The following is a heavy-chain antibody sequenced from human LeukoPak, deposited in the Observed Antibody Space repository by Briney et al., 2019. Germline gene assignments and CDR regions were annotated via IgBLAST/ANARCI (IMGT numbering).Heavy chain of an antibody. CDR1: GYTFTCYD. V-gene: IGHV1-2*02. Sequence: GASVKVSCKASGYTFTCYDMHWVRQAPGQGLEWMGWINPNSGGTNYAQKFQGRVTMTRDTSISTAYMELSRLRSDDTAVYYCARDHPRAIFGVVISYGMDVWGQGTTVTVSS. CDR3: ARDHPRAIFGVVISYGMDV. CDR2: INPNSGGT. J-gene: IGHJ6*02. D-gene: IGHD3-3*01.